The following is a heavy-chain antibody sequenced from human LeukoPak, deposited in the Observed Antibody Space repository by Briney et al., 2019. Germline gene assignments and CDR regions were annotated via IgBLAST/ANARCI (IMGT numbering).Heavy chain of an antibody. CDR2: ISAYNGNT. D-gene: IGHD3-9*01. Sequence: ASVKVSCKASGYTFTSYGISWVRQAPGQGLEWMGWISAYNGNTNYAQKPQGRVTMTTDTSTSTAYMELRSLRSDDTAVYYCAREGVRDPEYYDILTGYYVYYMDVWGKGTTVTVSS. V-gene: IGHV1-18*01. J-gene: IGHJ6*03. CDR3: AREGVRDPEYYDILTGYYVYYMDV. CDR1: GYTFTSYG.